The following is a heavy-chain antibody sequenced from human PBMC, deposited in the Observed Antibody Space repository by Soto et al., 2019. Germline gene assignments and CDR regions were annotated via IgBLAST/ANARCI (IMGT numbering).Heavy chain of an antibody. V-gene: IGHV3-23*01. D-gene: IGHD2-2*01. CDR3: AKPLGGYQYYGMDV. CDR2: ISGSGGST. CDR1: GFTFSSYA. Sequence: VGSLRLSCAASGFTFSSYAMSWVRQAPGKGLEWVSTISGSGGSTYYADSVKGRFTISRDNSKNTLYLQMNSLRAEDAAVYYCAKPLGGYQYYGMDVWGQGTTVTVSS. J-gene: IGHJ6*02.